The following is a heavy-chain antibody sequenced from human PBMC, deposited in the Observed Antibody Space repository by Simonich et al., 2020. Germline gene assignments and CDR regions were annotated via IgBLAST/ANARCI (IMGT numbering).Heavy chain of an antibody. J-gene: IGHJ6*03. CDR3: ARDGLGTAYYYYMDV. CDR2: IKQDGSEK. Sequence: EVQLVESGGGLVQPGGSLRLSCAASGFTFSSYWMNWGRQAPGKGLGWGSNIKQDGSEKYYVDSMKGRFNISRDNAKNSLYLQMNSLRAEDTAVYYCARDGLGTAYYYYMDVWGKGTTVTVSS. D-gene: IGHD7-27*01. V-gene: IGHV3-7*01. CDR1: GFTFSSYW.